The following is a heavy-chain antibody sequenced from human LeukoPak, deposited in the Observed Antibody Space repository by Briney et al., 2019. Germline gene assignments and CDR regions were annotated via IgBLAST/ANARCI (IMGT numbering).Heavy chain of an antibody. Sequence: ASVKVSCKASGGTFSSYAISWVRQAPGQGLEWMGRIIAIFGTANYAQKFQGRVTITTDESTSTAYMELSSLRSEDTAVYYCARVSIRSKSKRGYSYGYDWGQGTLVTVSP. CDR3: ARVSIRSKSKRGYSYGYD. V-gene: IGHV1-69*05. D-gene: IGHD5-18*01. CDR1: GGTFSSYA. CDR2: IIAIFGTA. J-gene: IGHJ4*02.